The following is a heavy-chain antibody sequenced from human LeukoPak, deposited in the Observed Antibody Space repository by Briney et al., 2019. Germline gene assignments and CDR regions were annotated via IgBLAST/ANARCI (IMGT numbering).Heavy chain of an antibody. J-gene: IGHJ4*02. Sequence: GASVKVSCKASRYTFTSYDINWVRQATGQGLEWMGWMNPNSGNTGYAQKFQGRVTITRNTSISAAYMELSSLRSEDTAVYYCARGRYYDSSGYYYYWGQGTLVTVSS. V-gene: IGHV1-8*03. CDR1: RYTFTSYD. D-gene: IGHD3-22*01. CDR2: MNPNSGNT. CDR3: ARGRYYDSSGYYYY.